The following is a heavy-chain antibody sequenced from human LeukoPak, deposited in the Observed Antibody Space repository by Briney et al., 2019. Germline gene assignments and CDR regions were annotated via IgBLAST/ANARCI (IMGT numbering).Heavy chain of an antibody. Sequence: SETLSLTCAVYGGSFSVYYWSWIRQPPGKGLEWIGEISHSGGTNYNPSLKSRVTISVDTSKNQFSLYLSSVTAADTAVYYCARRSSWYDFGWFDPWGQGTLVTVSS. CDR3: ARRSSWYDFGWFDP. CDR1: GGSFSVYY. CDR2: ISHSGGT. V-gene: IGHV4-34*01. D-gene: IGHD6-13*01. J-gene: IGHJ5*02.